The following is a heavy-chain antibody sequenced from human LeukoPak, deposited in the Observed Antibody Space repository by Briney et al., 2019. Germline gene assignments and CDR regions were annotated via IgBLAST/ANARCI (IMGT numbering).Heavy chain of an antibody. D-gene: IGHD3-16*01. V-gene: IGHV3-7*04. CDR1: GFTFSGYW. J-gene: IGHJ4*02. CDR3: ARGPSSGDALNY. CDR2: INQDGSEK. Sequence: GGSLRLSCAASGFTFSGYWMSWVRQAPGKGLEWVANINQDGSEKDYVDSVKGRFTISRDSAKNSLYLQVNSLRAEDTAVYYCARGPSSGDALNYWGQGTLVTVSS.